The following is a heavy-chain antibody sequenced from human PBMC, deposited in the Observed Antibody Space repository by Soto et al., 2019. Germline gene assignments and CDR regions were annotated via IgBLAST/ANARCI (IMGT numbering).Heavy chain of an antibody. CDR2: ISAYNGNT. CDR1: GYTFTSYG. Sequence: GASVKVSCKASGYTFTSYGISWVRQAPGQGLEWMGWISAYNGNTNYAQKLQGRVTMTTDTSTSTAYMELRSLRSDDTAVYYCARDLSLQHYYYYGMDVWGQGTTVTVS. V-gene: IGHV1-18*01. D-gene: IGHD2-2*01. J-gene: IGHJ6*02. CDR3: ARDLSLQHYYYYGMDV.